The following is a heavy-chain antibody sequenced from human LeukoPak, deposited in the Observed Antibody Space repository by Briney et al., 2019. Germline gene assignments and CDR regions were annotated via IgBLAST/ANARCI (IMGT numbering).Heavy chain of an antibody. D-gene: IGHD6-19*01. CDR3: ARDGSSGWHDY. Sequence: ASVKVSCKASGYTFTSYYMHWVRLAPGQGLEWMGIINPSGGSTSYAQKFQGRVTMTRDTSTSTVYMELSSLRSEDTAVYYCARDGSSGWHDYWGQETLVTVSS. V-gene: IGHV1-46*01. CDR1: GYTFTSYY. J-gene: IGHJ4*02. CDR2: INPSGGST.